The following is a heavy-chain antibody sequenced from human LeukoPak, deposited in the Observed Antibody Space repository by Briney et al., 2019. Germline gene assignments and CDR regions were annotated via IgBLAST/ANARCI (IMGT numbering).Heavy chain of an antibody. Sequence: KSSETLSLTCTVSGGSISSYYWSWIRQPPGKGLEWIGYIYYSGSTNYNPSLKSRVTISVDTSKNQFSLKLSSVTAADTAVYYCARLDRGYYCDSSGESLDYWGQGTLVTVSS. D-gene: IGHD3-22*01. CDR3: ARLDRGYYCDSSGESLDY. J-gene: IGHJ4*02. CDR2: IYYSGST. V-gene: IGHV4-59*08. CDR1: GGSISSYY.